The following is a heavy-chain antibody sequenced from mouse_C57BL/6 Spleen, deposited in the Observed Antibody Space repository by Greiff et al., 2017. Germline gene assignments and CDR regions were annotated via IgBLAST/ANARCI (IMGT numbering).Heavy chain of an antibody. Sequence: VQLQQSGAELVKPGASVKISCKASGYAFSSYWMNWVKQRPGKGLEWIGQIYPGDGDTNYNGKFKGKATLTADNSSSTAYMQLSSLTSEDSAFYFCARDYYGSSSYWYFDVWGTGTTVTVSS. CDR3: ARDYYGSSSYWYFDV. J-gene: IGHJ1*03. V-gene: IGHV1-80*01. CDR2: IYPGDGDT. CDR1: GYAFSSYW. D-gene: IGHD1-1*01.